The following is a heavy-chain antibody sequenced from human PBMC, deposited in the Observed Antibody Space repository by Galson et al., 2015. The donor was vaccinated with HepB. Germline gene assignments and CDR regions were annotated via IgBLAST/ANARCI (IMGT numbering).Heavy chain of an antibody. CDR1: GFTFTSSA. J-gene: IGHJ4*02. CDR2: IVVGSGNT. Sequence: SVKVSCKASGFTFTSSAVQWVRQARGQRLEWIGWIVVGSGNTNYAQKFQERVTITRDMSTGTACMELSSLRSEDTAVCYCAAGGYDFWSGYPSHFDYWGQGTLVTVSS. D-gene: IGHD3-3*01. V-gene: IGHV1-58*01. CDR3: AAGGYDFWSGYPSHFDY.